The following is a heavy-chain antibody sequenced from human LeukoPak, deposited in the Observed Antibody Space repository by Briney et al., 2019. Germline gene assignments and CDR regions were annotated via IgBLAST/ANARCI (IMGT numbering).Heavy chain of an antibody. CDR3: ARELEEAFDI. J-gene: IGHJ3*02. CDR1: GGSISSYY. Sequence: SETLSLTCTVSGGSISSYYWSWIRQPPGKGLEWIGYIYYSGSTNYNPSLKSRVTISVDTSKNQFSLKLSSVTAADTAVYYCARELEEAFDIWGQGTMATVSS. V-gene: IGHV4-59*01. CDR2: IYYSGST. D-gene: IGHD1-1*01.